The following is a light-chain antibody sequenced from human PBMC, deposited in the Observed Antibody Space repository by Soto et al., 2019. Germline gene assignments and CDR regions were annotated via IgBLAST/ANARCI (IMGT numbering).Light chain of an antibody. CDR3: SSYTINSTVV. J-gene: IGLJ2*01. V-gene: IGLV2-14*03. CDR2: DVS. Sequence: QSALTQPASVSGSPGQSITISCTGTSSDVGGYNYVSWYQQHPGKAPKLMIYDVSNRPSGVSNRFSGSKSGNTASLTISGLQAEDEADYYCSSYTINSTVVFGGGTKLTVL. CDR1: SSDVGGYNY.